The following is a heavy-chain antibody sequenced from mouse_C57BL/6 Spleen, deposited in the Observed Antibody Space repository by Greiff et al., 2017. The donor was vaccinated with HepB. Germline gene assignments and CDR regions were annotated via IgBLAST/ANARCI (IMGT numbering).Heavy chain of an antibody. J-gene: IGHJ1*03. V-gene: IGHV5-16*01. CDR3: ARDIGDYGSSLWYFDV. CDR1: GFTFSDYY. CDR2: INYDGSST. Sequence: EVKLVESEGGLVQPGSSMKLSCTASGFTFSDYYMAWVRQVPEKGLEWVANINYDGSSTYYLDSLKSRFIISRDNAKNILYLQMSSLKSEDTATYYCARDIGDYGSSLWYFDVWGTGTTVTVSS. D-gene: IGHD1-1*01.